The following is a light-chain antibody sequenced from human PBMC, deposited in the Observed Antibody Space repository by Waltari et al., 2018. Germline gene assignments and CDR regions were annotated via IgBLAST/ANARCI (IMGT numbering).Light chain of an antibody. CDR3: CSYAASIHWL. CDR2: DVD. CDR1: SSDVGGSIY. Sequence: QSALTQPRSVSGSPGQSVTISCPGTSSDVGGSIYVSWYQQHSGRAPKLIIYDVDKRPSGVPDRFSGSKSGNTASLTISGLQADDESDFYCCSYAASIHWLFGGGTKVTVL. J-gene: IGLJ3*02. V-gene: IGLV2-11*01.